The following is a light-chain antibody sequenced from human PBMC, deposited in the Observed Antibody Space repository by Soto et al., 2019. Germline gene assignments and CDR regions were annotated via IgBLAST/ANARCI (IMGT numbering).Light chain of an antibody. CDR2: EVS. V-gene: IGLV2-14*01. J-gene: IGLJ2*01. CDR3: ASYTSSSTSVI. CDR1: SSDVGGYNY. Sequence: QSVLTQPASVSGSPGQSITISCTGTSSDVGGYNYVSWYQQHPDKAPKLIIFEVSNRPSGISSRFSGSKSGNTASLTISGLQAEDEADYYCASYTSSSTSVIFGRGTKLTVL.